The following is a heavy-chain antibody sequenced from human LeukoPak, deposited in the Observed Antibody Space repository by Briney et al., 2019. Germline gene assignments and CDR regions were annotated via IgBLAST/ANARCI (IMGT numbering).Heavy chain of an antibody. CDR1: GFTFSSYG. Sequence: SGGSLRLSCAASGFTFSSYGMHWVRQAPGKGLEWVAFIRYDGSNKYYADSVKGRFTISRDNSKNTLYLQMNSLRAEDTAVYYCAKDLSRWEPNAFDIWGQGTMVTVSS. CDR2: IRYDGSNK. J-gene: IGHJ3*02. D-gene: IGHD1-26*01. CDR3: AKDLSRWEPNAFDI. V-gene: IGHV3-30*02.